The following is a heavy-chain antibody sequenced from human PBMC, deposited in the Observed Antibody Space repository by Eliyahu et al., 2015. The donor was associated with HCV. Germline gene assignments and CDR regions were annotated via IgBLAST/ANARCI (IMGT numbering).Heavy chain of an antibody. J-gene: IGHJ4*02. D-gene: IGHD4-17*01. CDR2: IKQDGSEK. Sequence: EVQLVESGGGLVQPGGSLXXXCAXSGXTFGXYWMXWVRQAPGKGLEWVANIKQDGSEKYYVDSVKGRFTISRDNAKNSLYLQMNSLRAEDTAVYYCARDRGPYGDYVTFDYWGQGTLVTVSS. CDR3: ARDRGPYGDYVTFDY. V-gene: IGHV3-7*01. CDR1: GXTFGXYW.